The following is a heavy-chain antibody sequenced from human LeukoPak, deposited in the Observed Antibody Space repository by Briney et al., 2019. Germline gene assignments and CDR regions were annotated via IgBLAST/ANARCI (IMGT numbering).Heavy chain of an antibody. CDR1: GGSINRYY. Sequence: SETLSLTCTVSGGSINRYYWTWIRQPPGKGLEWIGYISDSGNTNYNPSLKSRVTISVDTPKKQFSLKLSFVTAADTAVYYCARPSNYYDSSGSFDYWGQGTLVTVSS. CDR3: ARPSNYYDSSGSFDY. CDR2: ISDSGNT. V-gene: IGHV4-59*08. J-gene: IGHJ4*02. D-gene: IGHD3-22*01.